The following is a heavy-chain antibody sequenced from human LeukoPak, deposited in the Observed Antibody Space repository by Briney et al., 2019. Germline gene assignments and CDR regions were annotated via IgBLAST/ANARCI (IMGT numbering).Heavy chain of an antibody. J-gene: IGHJ4*02. V-gene: IGHV1-46*01. CDR3: ARVANYDSSGYYFDY. CDR2: VSPSGGST. D-gene: IGHD3-22*01. CDR1: GYTFTSNY. Sequence: ASVKVSCKAFGYTFTSNYMHWVRQAPGQGPEWMGVVSPSGGSTTYAQKFQGRVTMTRDMSTSTVYMELSSLRSEDTAVYYCARVANYDSSGYYFDYWGQGTLVTVSS.